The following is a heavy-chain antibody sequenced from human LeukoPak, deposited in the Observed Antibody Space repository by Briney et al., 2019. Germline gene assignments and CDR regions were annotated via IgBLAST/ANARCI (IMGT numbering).Heavy chain of an antibody. CDR2: ISSNGGST. CDR1: GFTLSSYA. CDR3: VNRGGLLLYFIY. V-gene: IGHV3-64D*06. D-gene: IGHD3-22*01. Sequence: PGGSLRLSCSASGFTLSSYAMYWVRQAPGKGLEYVSGISSNGGSTYYADSVKGRFTISRDNSKNTLYLQMSSLRAEDTAVYYCVNRGGLLLYFIYWGQGTLVTVSS. J-gene: IGHJ4*02.